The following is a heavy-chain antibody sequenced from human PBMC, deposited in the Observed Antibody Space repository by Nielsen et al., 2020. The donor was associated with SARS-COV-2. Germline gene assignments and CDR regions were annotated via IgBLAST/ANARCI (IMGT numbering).Heavy chain of an antibody. CDR2: IKEDGSVK. V-gene: IGHV3-7*05. J-gene: IGHJ4*02. Sequence: GESLKISCAASGLTFSNSFMTWVRQAPGKGLEWVANIKEDGSVKLYVDSVRGRFTISRDNAQKSVYLQMNSLRAEDTAVYYCANGVRGAYWGQGALVTVSS. CDR1: GLTFSNSF. CDR3: ANGVRGAY. D-gene: IGHD3-10*01.